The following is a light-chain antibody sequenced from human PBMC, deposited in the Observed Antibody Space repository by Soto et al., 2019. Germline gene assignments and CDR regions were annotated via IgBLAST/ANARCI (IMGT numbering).Light chain of an antibody. CDR1: SSNIGAGYD. CDR3: CSYAGSSTVV. Sequence: QSVLTQPPSLSGAPGQRVTISCTGSSSNIGAGYDVHWYQQLPGTAPKLLIYANNNRPSGVPDRFSGSKSGASASLAITGLQAEDEADYYCCSYAGSSTVVFGGGTKLTVL. V-gene: IGLV1-40*01. CDR2: ANN. J-gene: IGLJ2*01.